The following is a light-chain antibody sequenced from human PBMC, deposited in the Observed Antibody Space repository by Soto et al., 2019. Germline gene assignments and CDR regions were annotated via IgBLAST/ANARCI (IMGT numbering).Light chain of an antibody. CDR2: KAS. Sequence: DIQMTQSPSTRSTPVGDRSTITCLASQTISSWLAWYQQKPGKAPKLLIYKASTLKSGVPSRFSGSGSGTEFTLTISSLQPDDFATYYCQHYNSYSEAFGKGTKVDIK. CDR3: QHYNSYSEA. V-gene: IGKV1-5*03. CDR1: QTISSW. J-gene: IGKJ1*01.